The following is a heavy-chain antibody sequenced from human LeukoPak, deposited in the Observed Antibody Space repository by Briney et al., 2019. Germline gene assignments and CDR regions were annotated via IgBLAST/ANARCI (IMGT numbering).Heavy chain of an antibody. CDR3: ARDSVVYYGMDV. D-gene: IGHD2-21*01. CDR2: INPNSGGT. V-gene: IGHV1-2*04. Sequence: RASVKVSCKASGHTFTGYYMHWVRQAPGQGLEWMGWINPNSGGTNYAQKFQGWVTMTRDTSISTAYMELSRLRSDDTAVYYCARDSVVYYGMDVWGQGTTVTVSS. J-gene: IGHJ6*02. CDR1: GHTFTGYY.